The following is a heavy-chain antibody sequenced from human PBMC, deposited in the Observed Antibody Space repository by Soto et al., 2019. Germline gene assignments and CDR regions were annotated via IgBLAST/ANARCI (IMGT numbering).Heavy chain of an antibody. Sequence: EVQLVESGGGLDKPGGSLRLSCAASGFTFSSYSMNWVGQAPGKGLEWVLSICSSSSYIYYADSVKGRFTISRDNAKNSLDLQTDSLRAEHMAVYYCASLLRLSEYYYYGTDVWCQETTVTVSS. J-gene: IGHJ6*02. CDR1: GFTFSSYS. V-gene: IGHV3-21*01. D-gene: IGHD3-16*01. CDR2: ICSSSSYI. CDR3: ASLLRLSEYYYYGTDV.